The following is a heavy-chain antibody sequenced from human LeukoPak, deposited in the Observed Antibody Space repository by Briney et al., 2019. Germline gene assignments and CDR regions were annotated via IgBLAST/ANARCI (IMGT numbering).Heavy chain of an antibody. CDR3: ASGDIVVVPAAGKSYYYYYGMDV. CDR1: GGSVSSGSYY. J-gene: IGHJ6*02. CDR2: IYYSGST. V-gene: IGHV4-61*01. Sequence: PSETLSLTCTVSGGSVSSGSYYWSWLRQPPGKGLEWIGYIYYSGSTNYNPTLKSRVTISVDTSKNQFSLKLSSVTAADTAVYYCASGDIVVVPAAGKSYYYYYGMDVWGQGTTVTVSS. D-gene: IGHD2-2*01.